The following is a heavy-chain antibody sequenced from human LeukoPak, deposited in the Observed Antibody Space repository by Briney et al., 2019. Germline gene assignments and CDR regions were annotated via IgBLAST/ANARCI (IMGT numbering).Heavy chain of an antibody. CDR2: IRYDGSNK. Sequence: GGSLRLSCAASGFSFSDYAIYWVRQTPGKGLEWVAFIRYDGSNKIYADSVKGRFTISRDNSKNTLYLQMNSLRAEDTAVYYCAKDQGYYYFDYWGQGTLVTVSS. D-gene: IGHD3-22*01. J-gene: IGHJ4*02. V-gene: IGHV3-30*02. CDR3: AKDQGYYYFDY. CDR1: GFSFSDYA.